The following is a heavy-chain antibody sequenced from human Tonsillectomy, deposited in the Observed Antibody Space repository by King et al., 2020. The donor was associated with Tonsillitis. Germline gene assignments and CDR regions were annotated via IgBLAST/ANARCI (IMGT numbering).Heavy chain of an antibody. CDR3: AREPGNYFDS. CDR2: INYSGST. Sequence: VQLQQWGAGLLKPSETLSLTCGVYGGSFSGYYWSWIRQPPGKGLEWIGGINYSGSTNYNPSLKSRVTISVDPSKNPFSLKLFSVTAAETALYYWAREPGNYFDSWGLGTLVTVSS. J-gene: IGHJ4*02. V-gene: IGHV4-34*01. CDR1: GGSFSGYY.